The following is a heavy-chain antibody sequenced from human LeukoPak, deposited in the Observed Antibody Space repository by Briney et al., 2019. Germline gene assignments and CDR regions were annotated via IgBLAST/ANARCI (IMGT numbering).Heavy chain of an antibody. CDR1: GFTFSSYA. CDR2: ISGSGGST. Sequence: GGSLRLSCAASGFTFSSYAMSWVRQAPGKGLEWVSAISGSGGSTYYADSMKGRFTISRDNSKNTLYLQMNSLRAEDTAVYYCAKDALMTTVTTSDYWGQGTLVTVSS. D-gene: IGHD4-17*01. J-gene: IGHJ4*02. V-gene: IGHV3-23*01. CDR3: AKDALMTTVTTSDY.